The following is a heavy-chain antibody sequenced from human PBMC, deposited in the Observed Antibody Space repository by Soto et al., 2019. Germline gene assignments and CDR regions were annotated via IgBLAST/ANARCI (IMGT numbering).Heavy chain of an antibody. CDR1: GDTISTGGYT. D-gene: IGHD2-15*01. CDR2: TYHSGNP. Sequence: SETLSLTCDVSGDTISTGGYTWAWIRQPPGKALEWIGHTYHSGNPYYNPSLKSRVIIAVDRSKNQLSLKLKSLTAADTAVYYCARDWIVVSPTRDRDHYGVDVWGQGATVTVSS. J-gene: IGHJ6*02. CDR3: ARDWIVVSPTRDRDHYGVDV. V-gene: IGHV4-30-2*01.